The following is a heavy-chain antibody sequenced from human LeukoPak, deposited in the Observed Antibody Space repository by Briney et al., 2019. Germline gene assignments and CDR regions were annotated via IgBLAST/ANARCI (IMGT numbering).Heavy chain of an antibody. CDR1: GGSISSTNW. CDR2: ISLSGDT. CDR3: SRESGAFSPFGY. D-gene: IGHD1-26*01. Sequence: SGTLSLTCGVSGGSISSTNWWSWVRQPPGQGLEWIGEISLSGDTNYNPSLKSRVTMSLDRSKNHLSLTLTSVTAADTAVYYCSRESGAFSPFGYWGQGTLVTVSS. V-gene: IGHV4-4*02. J-gene: IGHJ4*02.